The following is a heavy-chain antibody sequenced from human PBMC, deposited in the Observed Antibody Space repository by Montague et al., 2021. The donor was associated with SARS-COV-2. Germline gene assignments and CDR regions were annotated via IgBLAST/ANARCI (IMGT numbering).Heavy chain of an antibody. CDR3: ARLKRYFASSGSLSAVDY. CDR2: IYYTGNT. Sequence: SETLSLTCTVSGGSITNNIDYWAWIRQPPGKGLEWIGSIYYTGNTYYNPSLKSRVTISVVTSKNHFTLKLSSVTAAETAVYYYARLKRYFASSGSLSAVDYGCQGTKGTVAS. J-gene: IGHJ3*01. V-gene: IGHV4-39*02. CDR1: GGSITNNIDY. D-gene: IGHD3-22*01.